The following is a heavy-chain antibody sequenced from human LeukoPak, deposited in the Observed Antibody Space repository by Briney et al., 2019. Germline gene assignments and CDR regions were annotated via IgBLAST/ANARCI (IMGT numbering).Heavy chain of an antibody. CDR1: GYSISSAYY. V-gene: IGHV4-38-2*02. CDR3: ARDTWKDYYYYYYMDV. CDR2: IFHSGTT. D-gene: IGHD1-1*01. Sequence: SETLSLTCTVSGYSISSAYYWGWIRQPPGKGLEWIGSIFHSGTTYYTPSLRGRVTISLDTSKNQFSLKLSSVTAADTAVYYCARDTWKDYYYYYYMDVWGKGTTVTVSS. J-gene: IGHJ6*03.